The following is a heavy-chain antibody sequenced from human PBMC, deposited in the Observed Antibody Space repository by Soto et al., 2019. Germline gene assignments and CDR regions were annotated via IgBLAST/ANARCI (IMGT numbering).Heavy chain of an antibody. V-gene: IGHV1-2*02. CDR2: INPNSGGT. CDR1: GYTFTGYY. D-gene: IGHD6-19*01. J-gene: IGHJ5*02. CDR3: ARAETYSSGWSIVDWFDP. Sequence: QVQLVQSGAEVKKPGASVKVSCKASGYTFTGYYMHWVRQAPGQGLEWMGWINPNSGGTNYAQKFQGRVTMTRDTSISTAYIELSRLGSDDTAVYYCARAETYSSGWSIVDWFDPWGQGTLVTVSS.